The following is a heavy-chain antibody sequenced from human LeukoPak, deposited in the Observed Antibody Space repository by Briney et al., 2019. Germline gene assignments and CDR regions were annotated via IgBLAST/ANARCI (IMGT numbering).Heavy chain of an antibody. Sequence: SETLSLTCTVSGGSISSSTYYWGWVRQSPGKGLEWIGIIYYSGSTYYSPSLESRVTISLDASKNQFSLTLSSVTAADTAVCYCARVARCTGCFDIDYWGQGTLVTVSS. CDR1: GGSISSSTYY. CDR3: ARVARCTGCFDIDY. V-gene: IGHV4-39*07. CDR2: IYYSGST. D-gene: IGHD2-2*01. J-gene: IGHJ4*02.